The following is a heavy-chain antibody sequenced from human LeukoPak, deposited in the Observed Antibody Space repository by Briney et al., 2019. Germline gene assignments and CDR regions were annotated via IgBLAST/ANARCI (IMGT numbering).Heavy chain of an antibody. J-gene: IGHJ4*02. V-gene: IGHV4-30-4*01. CDR1: GGSISSGDYY. CDR3: ARTIRRYFDWLSCFDY. CDR2: IYYSGST. Sequence: SQTLSLTCTVSGGSISSGDYYWSWIRQPPGKGLEWIGYIYYSGSTYYNPSLKSRVTISVDTSKNQFSLKLSSVTAADTAVYYCARTIRRYFDWLSCFDYRGQGTLVTVSS. D-gene: IGHD3-9*01.